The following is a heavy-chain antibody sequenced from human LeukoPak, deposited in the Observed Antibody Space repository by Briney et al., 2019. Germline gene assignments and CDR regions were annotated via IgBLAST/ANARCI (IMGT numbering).Heavy chain of an antibody. J-gene: IGHJ3*02. CDR1: GFTFSSYS. V-gene: IGHV3-21*01. CDR2: IISSRSYI. Sequence: GRSLRLSCAASGFTFSSYSMNWVRQAPGKGLEWVSSIISSRSYIYYADSVKGRFTISRDNAKNSLYLQMNSLRAEDTAVYYCARKGRSYYAANDPDAFDIWGQGTMVTVSS. D-gene: IGHD1-26*01. CDR3: ARKGRSYYAANDPDAFDI.